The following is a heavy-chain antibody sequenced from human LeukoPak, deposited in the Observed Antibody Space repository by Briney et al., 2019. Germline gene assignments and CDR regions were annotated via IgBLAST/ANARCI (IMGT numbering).Heavy chain of an antibody. V-gene: IGHV3-30*02. D-gene: IGHD1-26*01. CDR2: IRNVGNDK. CDR3: ARDLLGWELHYFDY. Sequence: AGGSLTLSCAASGFTFDCCGMHWVRQAPGKGLEWVAFIRNVGNDKYYADSVKGRFSISRDNAKNSLYLQMNSLRAEDTAVYYCARDLLGWELHYFDYWGQGTLVTVSS. J-gene: IGHJ4*02. CDR1: GFTFDCCG.